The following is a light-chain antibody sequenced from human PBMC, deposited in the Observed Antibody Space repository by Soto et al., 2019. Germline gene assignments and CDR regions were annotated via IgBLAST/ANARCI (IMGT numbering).Light chain of an antibody. CDR3: QQYNSDPLT. Sequence: DIQITNYRSTLSASVGDRVTITCRSSQSLSTWLAWYQQKPGKAPKLLIYDASTLESGVPSRFSGSGSGTEFTLTISSLQPDDFATYYCQQYNSDPLTLGGGTKVDIK. J-gene: IGKJ4*01. CDR2: DAS. V-gene: IGKV1-5*01. CDR1: QSLSTW.